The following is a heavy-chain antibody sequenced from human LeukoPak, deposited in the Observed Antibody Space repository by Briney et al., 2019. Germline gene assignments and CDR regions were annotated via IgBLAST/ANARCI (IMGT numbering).Heavy chain of an antibody. CDR1: GYTFTGYY. CDR3: ARDADIVVVPAAIRYGMDV. Sequence: GASVKVSCKASGYTFTGYYMHWVRQAPGQGLEWMGRINPNSGGTNYAQKFQGRVTMTRDTSISTAYMELSRLRSDDTAVYYCARDADIVVVPAAIRYGMDVWGQGTTVTVSS. D-gene: IGHD2-2*01. V-gene: IGHV1-2*06. J-gene: IGHJ6*02. CDR2: INPNSGGT.